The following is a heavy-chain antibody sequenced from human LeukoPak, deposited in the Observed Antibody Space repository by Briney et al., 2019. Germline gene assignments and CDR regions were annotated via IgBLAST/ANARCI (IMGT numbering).Heavy chain of an antibody. J-gene: IGHJ3*02. D-gene: IGHD3-3*01. CDR1: GGSISSYY. CDR3: ARLTHYDFWSGHRAFDI. CDR2: IYYSGST. Sequence: PSETLSLTCTVSGGSISSYYWSWIRQPPGRGLEWIGYIYYSGSTNYNPALKSRVTISVDTSKNQFYLKLSSVTAADTAVYYCARLTHYDFWSGHRAFDIWGQGTMVTVSS. V-gene: IGHV4-59*08.